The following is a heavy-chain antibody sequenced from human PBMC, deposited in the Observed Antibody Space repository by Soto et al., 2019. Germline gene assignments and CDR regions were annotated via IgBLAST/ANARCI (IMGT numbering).Heavy chain of an antibody. CDR1: GYTFTSYG. CDR3: ARDNKRAHYYSSGSYQSCGY. CDR2: ISAYNGKT. J-gene: IGHJ4*02. V-gene: IGHV1-18*01. Sequence: QVQLVQSGAEVKKPGASVRVSCKASGYTFTSYGISWVRQAPGQGLEWMGWISAYNGKTNYAQKLQGRVTMTTDTSTSTAYMELRSLRSDDTAVYYCARDNKRAHYYSSGSYQSCGYWGQGTLVTVSS. D-gene: IGHD3-10*01.